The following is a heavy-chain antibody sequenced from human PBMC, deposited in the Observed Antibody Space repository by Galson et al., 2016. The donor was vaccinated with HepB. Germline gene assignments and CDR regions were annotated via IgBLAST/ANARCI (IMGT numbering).Heavy chain of an antibody. D-gene: IGHD3-10*01. CDR3: ARGMRGAGNGEY. Sequence: SLRLSCAASGFTFSSYWMHWVRQAPGKGLVWVSRINSDGGSTSDADSVKGRFTISRDNAKNTLYLQMYSLRAEDTAVYYCARGMRGAGNGEYWGQGTLVTVSS. J-gene: IGHJ4*02. CDR2: INSDGGST. V-gene: IGHV3-74*01. CDR1: GFTFSSYW.